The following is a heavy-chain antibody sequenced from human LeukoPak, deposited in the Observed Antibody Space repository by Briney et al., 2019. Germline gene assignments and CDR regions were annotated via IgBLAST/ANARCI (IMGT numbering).Heavy chain of an antibody. Sequence: GGSLRLSCAASGFTFSSFSMSWVRQAPGKGLEWVAKITEDGSEKYYVDSVKGRFTISRDNAKSSLHLQMDSLRAEDTAVYYCARGGYRPDYWGQGTLATVSS. CDR1: GFTFSSFS. V-gene: IGHV3-7*05. CDR2: ITEDGSEK. CDR3: ARGGYRPDY. J-gene: IGHJ4*02. D-gene: IGHD5-12*01.